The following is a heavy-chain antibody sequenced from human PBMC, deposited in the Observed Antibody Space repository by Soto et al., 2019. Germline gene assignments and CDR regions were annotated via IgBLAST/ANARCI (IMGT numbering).Heavy chain of an antibody. Sequence: ASETLSLTCTVSGGSISNYYWSWIRQPPGKGLEWIGYIYYSGSTNYNPSLESRVTISVDTSRKQISLKLSSVTAADAAIYYCARESHFWSGHYGMDVWGQGTTVTVSS. CDR1: GGSISNYY. V-gene: IGHV4-59*01. J-gene: IGHJ6*02. CDR2: IYYSGST. D-gene: IGHD3-3*02. CDR3: ARESHFWSGHYGMDV.